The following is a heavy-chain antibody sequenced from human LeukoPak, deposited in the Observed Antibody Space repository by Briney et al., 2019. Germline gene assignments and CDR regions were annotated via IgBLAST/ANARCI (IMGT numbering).Heavy chain of an antibody. V-gene: IGHV4-39*02. Sequence: SETLSLTCTVSGGSISSSSYYWGWIRQPPGKGLEWIGSIYYSGSTYYNPPLKSRVTISVDTSKNHFSLKLNPVTAADTAVYYCARRPNYYCDYWGQGTLVTVSS. CDR1: GGSISSSSYY. CDR2: IYYSGST. CDR3: ARRPNYYCDY. D-gene: IGHD2-8*01. J-gene: IGHJ4*02.